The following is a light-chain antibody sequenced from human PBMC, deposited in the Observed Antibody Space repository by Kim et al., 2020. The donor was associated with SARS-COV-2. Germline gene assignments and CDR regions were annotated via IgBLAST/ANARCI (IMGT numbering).Light chain of an antibody. V-gene: IGKV3-15*01. CDR3: QQYYNWPLT. Sequence: VSPGERATLSCRASQSVASNLVWYQQKLGQAPRLLIYGASTRATGIPARFSGSGSGTEFTLTISSLQSEDFAVYYCQQYYNWPLTFGGGTKVDIK. CDR2: GAS. CDR1: QSVASN. J-gene: IGKJ4*01.